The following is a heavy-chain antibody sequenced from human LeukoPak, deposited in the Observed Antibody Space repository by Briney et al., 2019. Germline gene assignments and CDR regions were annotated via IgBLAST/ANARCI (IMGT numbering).Heavy chain of an antibody. D-gene: IGHD3-3*01. CDR3: AAWSGYNFGY. CDR2: IIPIFGTA. J-gene: IGHJ4*02. V-gene: IGHV1-69*06. CDR1: GGTFSSYS. Sequence: GSSVKVFCKSSGGTFSSYSISWVRQAPGQGLEWMGRIIPIFGTANYAQKFQGRVTITADKSTSTDYMELSSLRSEDTAVYYCAAWSGYNFGYWGQGTLVTVSS.